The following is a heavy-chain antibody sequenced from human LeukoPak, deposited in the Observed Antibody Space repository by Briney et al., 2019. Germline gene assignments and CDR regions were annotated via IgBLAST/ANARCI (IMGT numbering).Heavy chain of an antibody. V-gene: IGHV3-48*03. Sequence: GSLRLSCAASGFTFSSYEMNWVRQAPGKALEWISYISISTNTIYYGDSVKGRFTISRDNAKNSLYLQMNSLRVEDTAVYYCARRTGGWFDPWGQGTLVTVSS. J-gene: IGHJ5*02. CDR3: ARRTGGWFDP. CDR2: ISISTNTI. D-gene: IGHD1-14*01. CDR1: GFTFSSYE.